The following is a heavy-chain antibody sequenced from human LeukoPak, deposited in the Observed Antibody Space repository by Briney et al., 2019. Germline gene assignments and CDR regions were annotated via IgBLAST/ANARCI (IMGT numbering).Heavy chain of an antibody. CDR2: ISRTSEST. Sequence: GGSLRLSCAASGFTFSSYSMTWVRQAPGKGLEWVSIISRTSESTFYADSVKGRFTISRDNAKNSLYLQMNGLRADDTATYYCARGATDTTRWFDPWGQGTLVTVSS. J-gene: IGHJ5*02. CDR3: ARGATDTTRWFDP. D-gene: IGHD1-7*01. V-gene: IGHV3-21*01. CDR1: GFTFSSYS.